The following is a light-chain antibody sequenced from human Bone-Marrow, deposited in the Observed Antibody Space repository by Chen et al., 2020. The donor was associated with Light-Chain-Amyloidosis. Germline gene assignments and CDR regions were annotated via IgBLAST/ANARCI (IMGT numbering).Light chain of an antibody. V-gene: IGLV3-21*02. CDR1: NIGSTS. Sequence: SYVLTQPSSVSVAPGQTATIACGGNNIGSTSVHWYQQTPGRAPLLVVYDDSDRPSGIPERLSGSNSGNTATLTISRVEAGDEADYYGQVWDRSSDRPVFGGGTKLTVL. J-gene: IGLJ3*02. CDR2: DDS. CDR3: QVWDRSSDRPV.